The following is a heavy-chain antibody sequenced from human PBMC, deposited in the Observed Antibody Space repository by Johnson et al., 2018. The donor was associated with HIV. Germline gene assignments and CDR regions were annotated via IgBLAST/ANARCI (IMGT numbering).Heavy chain of an antibody. J-gene: IGHJ3*02. V-gene: IGHV3-13*01. Sequence: VQLVESGGGLAQPGGSLRLSCIASGFTFSSYDMHWVRQGTGKDLEWVAGIGTAGDTYYPDSVKGRLSISRENAQNSLFLQMSGLRAEDTAVYYCAKARGIVGATGAFDIWGQGTMVTVSS. CDR3: AKARGIVGATGAFDI. CDR2: IGTAGDT. CDR1: GFTFSSYD. D-gene: IGHD1-26*01.